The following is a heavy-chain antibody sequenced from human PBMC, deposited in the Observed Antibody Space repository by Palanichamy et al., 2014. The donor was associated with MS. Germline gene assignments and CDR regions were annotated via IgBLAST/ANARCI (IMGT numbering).Heavy chain of an antibody. CDR2: INIDGSGT. Sequence: EVQLVESGGALVQPGGSLRLSCAASGFTFSSHWMHWVRQAPGKGLAWVARINIDGSGTTYADSVRGRFTISRDNAKNTLCLLLDRLGAEDTAIYYCARADYDIWSRQYYFDYWGQGTLVTVSS. V-gene: IGHV3-74*03. J-gene: IGHJ4*02. CDR3: ARADYDIWSRQYYFDY. CDR1: GFTFSSHW. D-gene: IGHD3/OR15-3a*01.